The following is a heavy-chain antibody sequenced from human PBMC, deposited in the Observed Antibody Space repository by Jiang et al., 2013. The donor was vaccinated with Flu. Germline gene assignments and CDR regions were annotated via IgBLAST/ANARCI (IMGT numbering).Heavy chain of an antibody. Sequence: SLRLSCAASGFTFSSYVMHWVRQAPGKGLEWVAIISYDGTNKHYGDSVKGRFTISRDNSKNTLYLQMNSLRAEDTAVYYCARDREVRGTITFDYWGQGMLVTVSS. J-gene: IGHJ4*01. CDR3: ARDREVRGTITFDY. CDR1: GFTFSSYV. D-gene: IGHD3-10*01. V-gene: IGHV3-30-3*01. CDR2: ISYDGTNK.